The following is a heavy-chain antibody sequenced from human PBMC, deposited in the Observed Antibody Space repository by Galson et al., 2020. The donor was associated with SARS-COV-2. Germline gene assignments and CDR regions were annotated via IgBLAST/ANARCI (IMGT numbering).Heavy chain of an antibody. CDR1: DGSISNTNNY. J-gene: IGHJ2*01. D-gene: IGHD3-9*01. V-gene: IGHV4-39*01. Sequence: SETLSLTCTVSDGSISNTNNYWAWIRQPPGKGLEWIGSIYYSGSTYYNPSLKSRVTISVDTSKNQFSLKLSSVTAADTAVYYCARSSYDNLTGYSGWYFDLWGRGTLVTVSS. CDR3: ARSSYDNLTGYSGWYFDL. CDR2: IYYSGST.